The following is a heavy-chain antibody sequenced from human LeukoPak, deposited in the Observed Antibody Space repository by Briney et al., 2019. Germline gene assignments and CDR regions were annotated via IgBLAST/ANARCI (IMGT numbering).Heavy chain of an antibody. CDR3: ARNGDSSSWHGYYYGMDV. V-gene: IGHV5-51*01. D-gene: IGHD6-13*01. Sequence: NRGESLQISCQGSGYSFTSYWIGWVRQLPGKGLEWMGIIYPGDSDTRYSPSFQGQVTISADKSISTAYLQWSSLKAADTAMYYCARNGDSSSWHGYYYGMDVWGQGTTVTVSS. CDR1: GYSFTSYW. CDR2: IYPGDSDT. J-gene: IGHJ6*02.